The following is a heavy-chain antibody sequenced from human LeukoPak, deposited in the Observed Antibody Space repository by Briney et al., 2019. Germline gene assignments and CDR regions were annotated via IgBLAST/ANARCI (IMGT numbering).Heavy chain of an antibody. CDR2: LYSGGST. D-gene: IGHD3-22*01. CDR3: ARVGDYYDSSARNSGPYYGMDV. Sequence: GGSLRLSCAASGFTVSSNYMSWVRQAPGKGLEWVSVLYSGGSTYYADSVKGRFTISRDNSKNTLYLQMNSLRPEDTAVYYCARVGDYYDSSARNSGPYYGMDVWGQGTTVTVSS. J-gene: IGHJ6*02. CDR1: GFTVSSNY. V-gene: IGHV3-53*01.